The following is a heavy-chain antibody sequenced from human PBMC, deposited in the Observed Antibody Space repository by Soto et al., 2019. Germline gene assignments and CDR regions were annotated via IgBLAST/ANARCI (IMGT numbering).Heavy chain of an antibody. J-gene: IGHJ6*02. D-gene: IGHD2-15*01. CDR2: IWYDGSNK. CDR3: AREYRAVYCSGGSCYFTNYGMDV. V-gene: IGHV3-33*01. Sequence: QVQLVESGGGVVQPGRSLRLSCAASGFTFSSYGMHWVRQAPGKGLEWVAVIWYDGSNKYYADSVKGRFTISRDNSKNTLYLQKNSLRAEETAVYYCAREYRAVYCSGGSCYFTNYGMDVWGQGTTVTVSS. CDR1: GFTFSSYG.